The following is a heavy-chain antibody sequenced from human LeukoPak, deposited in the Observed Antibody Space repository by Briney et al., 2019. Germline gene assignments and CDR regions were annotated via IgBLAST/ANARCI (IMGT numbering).Heavy chain of an antibody. CDR3: ARDPRIKDYSNYYYYMDV. Sequence: GGSLRLSCAASGFTFSSYEMNWVRQAPGKGLEWVSYIISSGSTIYYADSVKGRFTISRDNAKNSLYLQMNSLRAEDTAVYYCARDPRIKDYSNYYYYMDVWGKGTTVTVSS. CDR2: IISSGSTI. D-gene: IGHD2-15*01. V-gene: IGHV3-48*03. CDR1: GFTFSSYE. J-gene: IGHJ6*03.